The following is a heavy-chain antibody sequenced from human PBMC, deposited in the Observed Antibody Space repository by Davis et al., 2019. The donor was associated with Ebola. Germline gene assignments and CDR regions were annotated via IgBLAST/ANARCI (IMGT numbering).Heavy chain of an antibody. CDR2: INHSGST. CDR3: ARDLTNYYYGMDV. V-gene: IGHV4-34*01. CDR1: GGSFSGYY. J-gene: IGHJ6*02. D-gene: IGHD1-14*01. Sequence: MPSETLSLTCAVYGGSFSGYYWSWIRQPPGKGLEWIGEINHSGSTNYNPSLKSRVTISVDTSKNQFSLKLSSVTAADTAVYYCARDLTNYYYGMDVWGQGTTVTVSS.